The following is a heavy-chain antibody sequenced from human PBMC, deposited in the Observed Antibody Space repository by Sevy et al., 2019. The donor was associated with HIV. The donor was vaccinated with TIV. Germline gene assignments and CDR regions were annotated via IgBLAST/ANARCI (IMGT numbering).Heavy chain of an antibody. CDR1: GYSFTSYW. CDR2: IYPGDSDT. Sequence: GESLKISCKGSGYSFTSYWIGWVRQMPGKGLEWMGIIYPGDSDTRYSPSFQGQVTISADKSISTAYLQWSSLKASDTAMYYCARVPRIVGTTNAFDIRGQGTMVTVSS. J-gene: IGHJ3*02. CDR3: ARVPRIVGTTNAFDI. D-gene: IGHD1-26*01. V-gene: IGHV5-51*01.